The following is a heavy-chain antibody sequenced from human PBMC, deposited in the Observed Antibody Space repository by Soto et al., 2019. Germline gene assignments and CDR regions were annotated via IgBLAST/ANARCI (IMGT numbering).Heavy chain of an antibody. J-gene: IGHJ4*02. D-gene: IGHD6-13*01. Sequence: XSVKVCCPASGYTFTSYGISWVRQAPGQGLEWTGWISAYNGNTNYAQKLQGRVTMTTDTSTSTAYMELRSLRSDDTAVYYCARLGLGSSWYIHLDDWGQGTLVTVSS. CDR2: ISAYNGNT. CDR3: ARLGLGSSWYIHLDD. CDR1: GYTFTSYG. V-gene: IGHV1-18*01.